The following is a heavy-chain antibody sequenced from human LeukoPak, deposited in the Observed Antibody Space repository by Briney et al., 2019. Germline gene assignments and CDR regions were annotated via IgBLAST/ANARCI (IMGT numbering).Heavy chain of an antibody. D-gene: IGHD2-2*01. V-gene: IGHV4-4*09. CDR3: ARLYCSSTSCFDY. Sequence: SETLFLTCAVSGGSISSYYWSWIRQPPGKGLEWIGYINKSGSTNNNPSLKSRVTISIDTSKNQFSLKLGSVTAADTAVYYCARLYCSSTSCFDYWGQGTLVTVSS. CDR2: INKSGST. CDR1: GGSISSYY. J-gene: IGHJ4*01.